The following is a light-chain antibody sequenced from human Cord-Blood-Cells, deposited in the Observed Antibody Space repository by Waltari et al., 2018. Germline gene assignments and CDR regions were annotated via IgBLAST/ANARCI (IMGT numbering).Light chain of an antibody. CDR2: WAS. CDR1: QSVLYSSNNKNY. J-gene: IGKJ2*01. V-gene: IGKV4-1*01. CDR3: QQYYSTPHT. Sequence: DIVMTQSPDSLAVSLGERATIHCKSSQSVLYSSNNKNYLAWYQQKPGQLPKLLIYWASTRESGVPDRFSGSGSGTDFTLTISSLQAEDVAVYYCQQYYSTPHTFGQGTKLEIK.